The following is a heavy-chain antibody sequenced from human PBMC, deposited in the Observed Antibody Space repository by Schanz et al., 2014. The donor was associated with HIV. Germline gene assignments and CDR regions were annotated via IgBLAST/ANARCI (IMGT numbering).Heavy chain of an antibody. J-gene: IGHJ4*02. CDR1: GFTFNNYA. Sequence: EVQLLESGGGLEQPGGSLRLSCAASGFTFNNYAMTWVRQAPGKGLEWVSTISGSDGDTYYADSVKGRFTISRDNSRNALYLHMNSLRADDTAVYYCAKPEYDSSGNSQSHFDYWGQGTLVTVSS. CDR2: ISGSDGDT. D-gene: IGHD3-22*01. V-gene: IGHV3-23*01. CDR3: AKPEYDSSGNSQSHFDY.